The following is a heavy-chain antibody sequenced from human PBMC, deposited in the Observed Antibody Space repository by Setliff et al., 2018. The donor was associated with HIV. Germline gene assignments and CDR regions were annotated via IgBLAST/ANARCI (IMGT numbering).Heavy chain of an antibody. Sequence: SETLSLTCAVYGESFTDHFWTWIRQSPGKGLEWLGEINHSGSTNQNPSLKSRFNLSVDTSKNQFSLRMNSVTAADTAVYYCARGREVKRDTYYNYFYMDVWSRGTAVTVS. CDR2: INHSGST. V-gene: IGHV4-34*01. D-gene: IGHD1-26*01. CDR1: GESFTDHF. J-gene: IGHJ6*03. CDR3: ARGREVKRDTYYNYFYMDV.